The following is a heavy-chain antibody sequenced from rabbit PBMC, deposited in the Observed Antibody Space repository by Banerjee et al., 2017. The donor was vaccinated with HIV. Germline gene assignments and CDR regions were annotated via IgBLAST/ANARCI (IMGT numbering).Heavy chain of an antibody. CDR3: ARDLAGVIGWNFNL. V-gene: IGHV1S40*01. Sequence: GFSFSSSYYIWWVRQAPGKGLEWIACIYAASSGSTWYASWVNGRFMISKTSSTTVTLQMTSLTAADTATYFCARDLAGVIGWNFNLWGPGTLVTVS. CDR1: GFSFSSSYY. J-gene: IGHJ4*01. CDR2: IYAASSGST. D-gene: IGHD4-1*01.